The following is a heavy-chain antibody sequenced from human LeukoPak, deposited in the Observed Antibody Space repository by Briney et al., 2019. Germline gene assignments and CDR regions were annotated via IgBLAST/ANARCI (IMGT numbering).Heavy chain of an antibody. V-gene: IGHV3-13*01. CDR3: ARRSAAAGIDAFDI. D-gene: IGHD6-13*01. J-gene: IGHJ3*02. Sequence: GGSLRLSCSASGFSFRNYDMHWVRQPTGKGLEWVSAVGTGGDTYYAGSVKGRFTVVRENAKNTLYLQMNSLGAGDTAMYYCARRSAAAGIDAFDIWGQGTMVTVSS. CDR2: VGTGGDT. CDR1: GFSFRNYD.